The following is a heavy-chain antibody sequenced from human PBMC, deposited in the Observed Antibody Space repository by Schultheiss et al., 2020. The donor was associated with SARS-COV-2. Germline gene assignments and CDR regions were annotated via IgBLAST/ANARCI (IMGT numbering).Heavy chain of an antibody. D-gene: IGHD1-20*01. Sequence: SETLSLTCTVSGGSISSYYWSWIRQPPGKGLEWIGYIYYSGSTNYNPSLKSRVTISVDTSKNQFSLKLSSVTAADTAVYYCARGGYNWNDIAAWFDPWGQGTLVTVSS. CDR2: IYYSGST. V-gene: IGHV4-59*12. CDR1: GGSISSYY. CDR3: ARGGYNWNDIAAWFDP. J-gene: IGHJ5*02.